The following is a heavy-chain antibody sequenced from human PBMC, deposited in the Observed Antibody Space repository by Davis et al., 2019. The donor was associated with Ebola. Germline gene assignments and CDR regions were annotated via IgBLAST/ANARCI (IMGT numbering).Heavy chain of an antibody. V-gene: IGHV5-51*01. CDR3: ARAYSSSRRHYYYGMDV. CDR2: IYPGDSDT. J-gene: IGHJ6*02. CDR1: GYSFTSYW. D-gene: IGHD6-13*01. Sequence: PGGSLSLSCKGSGYSFTSYWIGWVRQMPGKGLEWMGIIYPGDSDTRYSPSFQGQVTISAEKSISTAYLQWSSLKASDTAMYYCARAYSSSRRHYYYGMDVWGQGTTVTVSS.